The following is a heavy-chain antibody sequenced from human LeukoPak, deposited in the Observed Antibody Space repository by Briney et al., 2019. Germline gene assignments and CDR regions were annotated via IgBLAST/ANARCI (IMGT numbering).Heavy chain of an antibody. J-gene: IGHJ4*02. D-gene: IGHD4-17*01. Sequence: PGGSLRPSCSASGFTFSDYTMHCVRQAPGEGLEYVSAVSGGGHRRYYADSVKGRFTVSRDNSKNTLYLQMSSLRPEDTAVYYCVIQGYGDYNYLFDYWGQGTLVTVFS. CDR3: VIQGYGDYNYLFDY. V-gene: IGHV3-64D*08. CDR2: VSGGGHRR. CDR1: GFTFSDYT.